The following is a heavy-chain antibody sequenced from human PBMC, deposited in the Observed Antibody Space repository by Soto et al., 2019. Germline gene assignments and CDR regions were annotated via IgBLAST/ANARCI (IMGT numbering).Heavy chain of an antibody. CDR2: ISAYNGNT. J-gene: IGHJ4*02. CDR3: ARDDLSVAARRDY. CDR1: AYTFTGYG. Sequence: SVKVSWKALAYTFTGYGISLVRQAPGQGLEWMGWISAYNGNTNYAQKLQGRVTMTTDTSTSTAYMELRSLRSDDTAVYYWARDDLSVAARRDYWGQGTLVTVSS. V-gene: IGHV1-18*01. D-gene: IGHD6-6*01.